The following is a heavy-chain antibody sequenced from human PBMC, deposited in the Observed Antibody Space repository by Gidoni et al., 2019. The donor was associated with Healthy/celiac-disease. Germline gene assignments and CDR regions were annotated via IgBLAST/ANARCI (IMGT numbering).Heavy chain of an antibody. CDR1: GGSISSSIYY. D-gene: IGHD2-15*01. J-gene: IGHJ4*02. CDR3: ARRCSGGSCYSLAFDY. Sequence: QLQLQESGPGLVKPSETLSLTCTVSGGSISSSIYYWGWIRQPPGKGLEWIGSIYYSGSTYYNPSLKSRVTISVDTSKNQFSLKLSSVTAADTAVYYCARRCSGGSCYSLAFDYWGQGTLVTVSS. V-gene: IGHV4-39*01. CDR2: IYYSGST.